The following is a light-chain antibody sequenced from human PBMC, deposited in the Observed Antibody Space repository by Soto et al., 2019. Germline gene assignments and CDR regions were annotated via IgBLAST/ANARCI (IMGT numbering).Light chain of an antibody. V-gene: IGKV1-27*01. CDR3: QQYNSYPIT. Sequence: IHMTHSPSSLSASMLYRVAITFLASQAISNSLALYQQKPGKPPQLLIYAASTLQSGVPSRFSGSGSGTEFTLTISSLQPDDFATYYCQQYNSYPITFGQGTRLETK. J-gene: IGKJ5*01. CDR1: QAISNS. CDR2: AAS.